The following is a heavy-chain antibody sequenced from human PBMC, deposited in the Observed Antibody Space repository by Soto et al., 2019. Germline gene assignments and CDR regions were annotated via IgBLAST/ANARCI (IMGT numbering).Heavy chain of an antibody. CDR2: IYYSGST. CDR1: GGSISSYY. Sequence: SETLSLTCTVSGGSISSYYWSWIRQPPGKGLEWIGYIYYSGSTNYNPSLKSRVTISVDTSKNQFSLKLSSVTAADTAVYYCARHAGYCSGGSCYRDAYYFDYWGQGTLVTVSS. V-gene: IGHV4-59*08. D-gene: IGHD2-15*01. J-gene: IGHJ4*02. CDR3: ARHAGYCSGGSCYRDAYYFDY.